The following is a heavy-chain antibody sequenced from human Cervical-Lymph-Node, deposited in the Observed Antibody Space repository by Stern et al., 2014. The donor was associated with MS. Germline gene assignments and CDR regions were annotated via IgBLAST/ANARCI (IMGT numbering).Heavy chain of an antibody. V-gene: IGHV1-46*01. J-gene: IGHJ4*02. CDR3: ASGTGSKRPTGNY. D-gene: IGHD3/OR15-3a*01. Sequence: VQLVESGAEVKKPGASVKVSCKASGYSFTSHYMHWVRQAPGQGLEWVGIINPSGYSASYAQKLQGRVTMTRDTSTSTVYMELSSLRSEDTAVYYCASGTGSKRPTGNYWGQGTLVTVSS. CDR2: INPSGYSA. CDR1: GYSFTSHY.